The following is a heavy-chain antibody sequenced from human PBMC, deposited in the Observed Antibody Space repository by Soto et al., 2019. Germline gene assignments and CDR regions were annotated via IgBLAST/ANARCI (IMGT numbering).Heavy chain of an antibody. CDR3: ASHRGDIAMARDY. D-gene: IGHD5-18*01. CDR1: GFTFSTYA. Sequence: EVQLLESGGGLVQPGGSLRLSCAASGFTFSTYAMGWVRQAPGKGLEWVAVISGSGTSTFNADSVKGRFTIARDNSKNTLDLQMNSLRVEETAVYYCASHRGDIAMARDYWGQGTLVTVSS. CDR2: ISGSGTST. V-gene: IGHV3-23*01. J-gene: IGHJ4*02.